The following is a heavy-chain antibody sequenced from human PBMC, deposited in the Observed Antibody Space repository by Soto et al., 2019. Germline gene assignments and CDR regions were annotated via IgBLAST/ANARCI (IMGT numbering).Heavy chain of an antibody. J-gene: IGHJ4*02. D-gene: IGHD3-10*01. CDR3: ASCDYGSGSYYNFLGGLRTPDPVSFDY. CDR1: GSSLGAFH. CDR2: LIHGGST. Sequence: SETLSLTCAIYGSSLGAFHWTWIRQPPGKGLEWIGELIHGGSTTYNPSLKSRVTISVDTSKNQFSLKLSSVTAADTAVYYCASCDYGSGSYYNFLGGLRTPDPVSFDYWGQGTLVTVSS. V-gene: IGHV4-34*12.